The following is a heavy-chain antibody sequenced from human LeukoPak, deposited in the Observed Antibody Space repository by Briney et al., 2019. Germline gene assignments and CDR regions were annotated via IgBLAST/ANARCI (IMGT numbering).Heavy chain of an antibody. CDR1: GVTFSSYW. CDR3: ARGPRHYYGSGSYWWFDP. Sequence: PGGSLRLSCAASGVTFSSYWMNWVRQAPGKGLERVSSISSSSSYIYYADSVKGRFTISRDNAKNSLYLQMNSLRAEDTAVYYCARGPRHYYGSGSYWWFDPWGQGTLVTVSS. J-gene: IGHJ5*02. CDR2: ISSSSSYI. V-gene: IGHV3-21*01. D-gene: IGHD3-10*01.